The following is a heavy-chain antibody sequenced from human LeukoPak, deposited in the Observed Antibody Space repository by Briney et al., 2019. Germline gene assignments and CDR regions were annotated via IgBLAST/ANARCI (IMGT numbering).Heavy chain of an antibody. J-gene: IGHJ3*02. Sequence: PGGSLRLSCAASGFTFSSYSMNWVRQAPGKGLEWVSSISSSSSYIYYADSVKGRFTISRDNAKNSLYLQMNSLRAEDTAVYYCARGGGYCSGGSCYRWAFDIWGQGTMVTVSS. CDR2: ISSSSSYI. CDR1: GFTFSSYS. V-gene: IGHV3-21*01. D-gene: IGHD2-15*01. CDR3: ARGGGYCSGGSCYRWAFDI.